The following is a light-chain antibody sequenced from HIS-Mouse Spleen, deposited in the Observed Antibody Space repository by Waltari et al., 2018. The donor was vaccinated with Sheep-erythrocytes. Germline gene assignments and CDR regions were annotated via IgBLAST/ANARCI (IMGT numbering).Light chain of an antibody. V-gene: IGLV2-14*01. Sequence: QSALNQPASVSGSPGQSITISCPGTSSDVGGYNYVSWYQQHPGKAPKLMIYEVSNRPSGVSNRFSGSKSGNTASLTISGLQAEDEADYYCSSYTSSSTLVFGGGTKLTVL. CDR2: EVS. CDR3: SSYTSSSTLV. J-gene: IGLJ3*02. CDR1: SSDVGGYNY.